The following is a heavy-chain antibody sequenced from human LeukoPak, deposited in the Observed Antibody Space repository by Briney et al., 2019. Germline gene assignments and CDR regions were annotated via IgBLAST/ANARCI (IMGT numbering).Heavy chain of an antibody. CDR3: ARESNYEGILDGLDY. CDR2: ISAYNGNT. D-gene: IGHD4-11*01. Sequence: WASVKVSCKASGYTFTSYGISWVRQAPGQGLEWMGWISAYNGNTNYAQKLQGRVTMTTDTSTSTAYMELRSLRSDDTAVYYCARESNYEGILDGLDYWGQGTLVTVSS. CDR1: GYTFTSYG. V-gene: IGHV1-18*01. J-gene: IGHJ4*02.